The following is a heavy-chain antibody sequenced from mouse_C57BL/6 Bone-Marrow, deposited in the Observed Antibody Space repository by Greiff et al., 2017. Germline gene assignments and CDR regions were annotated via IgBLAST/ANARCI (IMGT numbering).Heavy chain of an antibody. Sequence: QVQLQQSGAELVRPGASVTLSCKASGYTFTDYEMHWVKQTPVHGLEWIGAIDPETGGTAYNQKFKGKAILTADKSSSTAYMELRSLTSEDSAVYYCTRGIYDGYYVVAYWGQGTLVTVSA. J-gene: IGHJ3*01. D-gene: IGHD2-3*01. CDR2: IDPETGGT. CDR3: TRGIYDGYYVVAY. CDR1: GYTFTDYE. V-gene: IGHV1-15*01.